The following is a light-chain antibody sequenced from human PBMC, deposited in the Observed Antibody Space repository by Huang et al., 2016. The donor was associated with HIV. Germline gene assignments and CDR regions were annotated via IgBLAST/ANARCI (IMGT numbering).Light chain of an antibody. CDR1: QSVFKTSNNRNC. CDR3: HQYYNAPQT. J-gene: IGKJ1*01. V-gene: IGKV4-1*01. CDR2: WAS. Sequence: DIVVTQSPDSLALSLGDRAAINCTASQSVFKTSNNRNCLSWYQLKPGQTPKLLIYWASTRESGVPDRFSGSGSGTDFTLTIASLQAEDVAVYYCHQYYNAPQTFGQGTKVEVK.